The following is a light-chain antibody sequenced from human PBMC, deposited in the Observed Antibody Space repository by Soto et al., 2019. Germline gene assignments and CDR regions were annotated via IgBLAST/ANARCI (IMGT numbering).Light chain of an antibody. CDR3: QQYKNWPL. CDR1: QSVSSH. CDR2: GAS. V-gene: IGKV3-15*01. Sequence: IVMTQSPATLCVSPGERVTLSCTASQSVSSHVAWYQQKPGQAPRLLLYGASTRATGIPARFSGSGGGTDFTLTISSVQSEDFAVYYCQQYKNWPLFGQGTRLEI. J-gene: IGKJ5*01.